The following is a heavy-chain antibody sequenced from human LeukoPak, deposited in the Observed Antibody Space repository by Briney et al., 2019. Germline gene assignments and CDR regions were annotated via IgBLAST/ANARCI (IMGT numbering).Heavy chain of an antibody. CDR1: GGSISSSGYY. V-gene: IGHV4-39*07. CDR3: ARRGFTIFGVWFDP. CDR2: INYSGST. J-gene: IGHJ5*01. D-gene: IGHD3-3*01. Sequence: SETLSLTCTVSGGSISSSGYYWGWIRQPPGKGLEWIGSINYSGSTYYNPSLKSRVTISVDTSKNQFSLKLSSVTAADTAVYYCARRGFTIFGVWFDPWGQGTLVTVSS.